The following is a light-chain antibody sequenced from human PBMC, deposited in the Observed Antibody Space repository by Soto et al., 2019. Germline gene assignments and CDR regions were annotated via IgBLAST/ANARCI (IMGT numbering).Light chain of an antibody. V-gene: IGLV2-14*01. J-gene: IGLJ1*01. CDR2: DVS. CDR3: SSYTSSSLYV. CDR1: SSDVGGYNY. Sequence: QSALTKPASVSGSPGQSITISCTGTSSDVGGYNYVSWYQQHPGKAPKLMIYDVSNRPSGVSNRFSGSKSGNTASLTISGLQAEDEADYYCSSYTSSSLYVFGTGTKLTV.